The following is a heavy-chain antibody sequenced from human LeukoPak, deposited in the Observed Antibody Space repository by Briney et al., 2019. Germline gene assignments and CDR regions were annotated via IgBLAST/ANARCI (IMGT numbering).Heavy chain of an antibody. D-gene: IGHD3-22*01. CDR1: GGSINGYY. CDR3: ARKTYYYDSSGYRCDAFDI. CDR2: IHYTGST. V-gene: IGHV4-59*08. Sequence: SETLSLTCTVSGGSINGYYWSWIRQPPGKGLEWIGYIHYTGSTNYNPSLKSRVTMSVDTSKNQFSLKLSSVTAADTAVYYCARKTYYYDSSGYRCDAFDIWGQGTMVTVSS. J-gene: IGHJ3*02.